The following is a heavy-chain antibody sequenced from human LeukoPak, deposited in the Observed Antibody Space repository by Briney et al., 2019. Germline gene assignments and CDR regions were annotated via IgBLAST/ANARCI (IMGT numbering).Heavy chain of an antibody. J-gene: IGHJ3*02. D-gene: IGHD6-6*01. CDR1: GYTFTSYD. CDR3: ARGSRGIAARRFDAFDI. CDR2: MNPNSGNT. V-gene: IGHV1-8*01. Sequence: ASVKVSCKASGYTFTSYDINWVRQATGQGLEWMGWMNPNSGNTGYAQKFQGRVTMTRNTSISTAYMELSSLRSEDTAVYYCARGSRGIAARRFDAFDIWGQGTMVTASS.